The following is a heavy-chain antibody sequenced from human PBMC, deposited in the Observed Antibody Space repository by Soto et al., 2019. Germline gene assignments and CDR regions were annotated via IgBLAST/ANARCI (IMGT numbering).Heavy chain of an antibody. CDR2: INTGNGDT. D-gene: IGHD6-13*01. CDR3: ARDLLGQQLALFDY. Sequence: GASVNVSCKASGYTFTSNSMHWVRQAPGQRLEWMGWINTGNGDTKYPQNFQGRVTITRDTSASTAYMELSSLRSEDTAVYYCARDLLGQQLALFDYWGQGTLVTVS. V-gene: IGHV1-3*04. CDR1: GYTFTSNS. J-gene: IGHJ4*02.